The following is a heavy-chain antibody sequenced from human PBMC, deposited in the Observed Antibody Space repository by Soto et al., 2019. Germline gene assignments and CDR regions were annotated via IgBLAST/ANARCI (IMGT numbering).Heavy chain of an antibody. V-gene: IGHV1-69*13. CDR2: IIPIFGTA. CDR1: GGTFSSYA. D-gene: IGHD6-19*01. Sequence: GASVKVSCKASGGTFSSYAISWVRQAPGQGLEWMGGIIPIFGTANYAQKFQGRVTITADESTSTAYTELSNLRSEDTAVYYCARDLAGVYSSGWYYYGMDVWGQGTTVTVSS. J-gene: IGHJ6*02. CDR3: ARDLAGVYSSGWYYYGMDV.